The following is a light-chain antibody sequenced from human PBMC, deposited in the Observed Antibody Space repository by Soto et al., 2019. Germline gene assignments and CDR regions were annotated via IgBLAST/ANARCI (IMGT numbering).Light chain of an antibody. CDR2: DAS. CDR3: QHRSNWPPFT. V-gene: IGKV3-11*01. Sequence: EIVLTQSPATLSLSPGERATLSCRASQSVSTYLAWYQQRPGQAPRLLIYDASSRAPGIPARFSGSGSGTDFTLTIRSLEPEDFALYYCQHRSNWPPFTFGPGTKVDIK. CDR1: QSVSTY. J-gene: IGKJ3*01.